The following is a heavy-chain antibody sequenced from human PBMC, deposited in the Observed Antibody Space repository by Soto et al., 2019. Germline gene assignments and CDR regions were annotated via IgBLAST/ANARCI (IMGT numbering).Heavy chain of an antibody. CDR3: AREFQSGGAAAGRRSFDY. V-gene: IGHV3-21*01. D-gene: IGHD6-13*01. CDR1: GFTFSSYS. J-gene: IGHJ4*02. Sequence: GGSLRLSCAASGFTFSSYSMNWVRQAPGKGLEWVSSISSSSSYIYYADSVKGRFTISRDNAKNSLYLRMNSLRAEDTAVYYCAREFQSGGAAAGRRSFDYWGQGTLVTVSS. CDR2: ISSSSSYI.